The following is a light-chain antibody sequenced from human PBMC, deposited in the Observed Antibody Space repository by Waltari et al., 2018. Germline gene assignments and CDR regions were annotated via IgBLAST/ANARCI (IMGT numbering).Light chain of an antibody. Sequence: SVMTQVPDSLLVSLGERATINCKSSQSVLYSSNNKNYLAWYQQKPGQPPKLLICWASIRESGVPDRLSGSGSGTDFTLTISSLQAEDVAVYYCQQYYSTPPTFGQGTKVEIK. CDR1: QSVLYSSNNKNY. CDR3: QQYYSTPPT. V-gene: IGKV4-1*01. CDR2: WAS. J-gene: IGKJ1*01.